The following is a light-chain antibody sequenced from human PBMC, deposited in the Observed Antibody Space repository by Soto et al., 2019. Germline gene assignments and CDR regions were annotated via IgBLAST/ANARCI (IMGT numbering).Light chain of an antibody. CDR2: ASS. J-gene: IGKJ4*01. V-gene: IGKV1-39*01. CDR3: QQTYSNRLS. CDR1: QSISTF. Sequence: DIQVTQSPSSLSASVGDRVTITCRASQSISTFVNWYQQKGGKAPKLLIHASSTLPSGVPSRFSGTGSGTDFTLTISDLQPEDCATYYCQQTYSNRLSFGGGTKVDIK.